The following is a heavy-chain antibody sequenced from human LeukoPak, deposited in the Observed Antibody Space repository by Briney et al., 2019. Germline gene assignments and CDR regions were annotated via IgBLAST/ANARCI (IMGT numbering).Heavy chain of an antibody. Sequence: GALRLSCAASGFTFSSYAMHWVRQAPGKGLEWVAVISYDGSNKYYADSVKGRFTISRDNSKNTLYLQMNRLRAEDTAVYYCARDSYYYDSSGYYERYSGFDYWGQGTLVTVSS. CDR1: GFTFSSYA. J-gene: IGHJ4*02. V-gene: IGHV3-30-3*01. D-gene: IGHD3-22*01. CDR3: ARDSYYYDSSGYYERYSGFDY. CDR2: ISYDGSNK.